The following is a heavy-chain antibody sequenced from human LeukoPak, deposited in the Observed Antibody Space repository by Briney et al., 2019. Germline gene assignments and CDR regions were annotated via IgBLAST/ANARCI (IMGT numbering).Heavy chain of an antibody. CDR3: AKGQTTVMAFDI. CDR1: GFNFSGYA. Sequence: GGSLSHSCAASGFNFSGYALSWVRQAPGKGLEWVSAISGSGGSTYYADSVKGRFTISRDNSKNTLYLQVNSLRAEDTAVYYCAKGQTTVMAFDIWGQGKIVTVSS. D-gene: IGHD4-17*01. CDR2: ISGSGGST. J-gene: IGHJ3*02. V-gene: IGHV3-23*01.